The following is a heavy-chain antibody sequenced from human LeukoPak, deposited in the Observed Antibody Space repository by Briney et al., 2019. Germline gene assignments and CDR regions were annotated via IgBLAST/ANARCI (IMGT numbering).Heavy chain of an antibody. CDR2: IKQDGSEK. J-gene: IGHJ4*02. D-gene: IGHD3-22*01. V-gene: IGHV3-7*03. CDR1: GFTFSSYW. Sequence: GGSLRLSCAASGFTFSSYWMSWVRQAPGKGLEWVANIKQDGSEKYYVDSVKGRFTISRDNAKNSLLLQMNSLRAEDTAIYYCAKASAFYFDTSGYPIPHYYDFWGQGTLVTVSA. CDR3: AKASAFYFDTSGYPIPHYYDF.